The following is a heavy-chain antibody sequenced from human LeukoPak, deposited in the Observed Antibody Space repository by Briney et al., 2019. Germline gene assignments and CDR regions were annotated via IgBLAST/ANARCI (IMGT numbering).Heavy chain of an antibody. CDR2: INHSGST. CDR1: GGSLSGYY. V-gene: IGHV4-34*01. D-gene: IGHD3-9*01. J-gene: IGHJ4*02. CDR3: ARNPKYVLRYFDSLDY. Sequence: SETLSLTCAVYGGSLSGYYWSWIRQPPGKGLEWIGEINHSGSTNYNPSLKSRVTISVDTSKNQFSLKLSSVTAADTAVYYCARNPKYVLRYFDSLDYWGQGTLVTVSS.